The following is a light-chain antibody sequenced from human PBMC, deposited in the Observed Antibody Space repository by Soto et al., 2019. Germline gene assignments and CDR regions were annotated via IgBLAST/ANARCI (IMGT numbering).Light chain of an antibody. CDR1: QSVSSSH. CDR2: GAS. CDR3: QQYATSPPALT. J-gene: IGKJ4*01. Sequence: DIVLTQSPGTLSLPPGERAILSCSASQSVSSSHLAWYQQKPGQAPRLLIYGASSRATGIPDRFSGSGSGTDFTLPISRLEPEDFAVYYCQQYATSPPALTFGGGTKVEIK. V-gene: IGKV3-20*01.